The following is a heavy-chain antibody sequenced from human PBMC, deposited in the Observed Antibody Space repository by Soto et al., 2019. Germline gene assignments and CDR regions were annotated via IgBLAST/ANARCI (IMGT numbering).Heavy chain of an antibody. Sequence: EVQLVESGGGLVQPGGSLRISCVASGFTFSHYDMNWVRQAPGKGLEWISFISRSGGPTYYADSVTGRFSISRDNAKNSLFLQMNSLRVEDSALYYCARDVPPRDDYDNSVEAFDLWGHGTVVTVSS. V-gene: IGHV3-48*03. CDR2: ISRSGGPT. J-gene: IGHJ3*01. CDR1: GFTFSHYD. CDR3: ARDVPPRDDYDNSVEAFDL. D-gene: IGHD3-22*01.